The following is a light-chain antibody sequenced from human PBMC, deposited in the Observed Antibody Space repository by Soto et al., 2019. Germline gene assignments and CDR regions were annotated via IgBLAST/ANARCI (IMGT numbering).Light chain of an antibody. CDR3: QQRSNSYT. J-gene: IGKJ2*01. CDR1: QSVSST. V-gene: IGKV3-11*01. CDR2: DAF. Sequence: EIVLTQSPATLSLSPGERATLSCRASQSVSSTLAWYQQKPGQAPRLLIYDAFNKATGIPARFSGSGSGTDFTLTISILEPEDFAVYYCQQRSNSYTFSRATKLVIK.